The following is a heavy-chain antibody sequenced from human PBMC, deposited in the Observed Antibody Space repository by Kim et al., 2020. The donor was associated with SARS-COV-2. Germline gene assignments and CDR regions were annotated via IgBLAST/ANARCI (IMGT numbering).Heavy chain of an antibody. CDR2: IYYSGST. Sequence: SETLSLTCTVSGGPISSGGYYWSWIRQHPGKGLEWIGYIYYSGSTYYNPSLKSRVTISVDTSKNQFSLKLSSVTAADTAVYYCARLNIVGNWFDPWGQGTLVTVSS. CDR3: ARLNIVGNWFDP. V-gene: IGHV4-31*03. CDR1: GGPISSGGYY. J-gene: IGHJ5*02. D-gene: IGHD2-15*01.